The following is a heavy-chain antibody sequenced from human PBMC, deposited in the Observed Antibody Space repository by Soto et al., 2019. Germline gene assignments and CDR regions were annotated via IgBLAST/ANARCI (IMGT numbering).Heavy chain of an antibody. Sequence: PSETLSLTCTVSGGSISSYYCSWIRQAAGKGLEWIGRIHTSGSPNYNPSLKSRVTMSADTSKNQFSLKPTSVTAADTAVYYCATGGTYFDYWGQGTLVTVSP. CDR2: IHTSGSP. CDR3: ATGGTYFDY. V-gene: IGHV4-4*07. J-gene: IGHJ4*02. CDR1: GGSISSYY.